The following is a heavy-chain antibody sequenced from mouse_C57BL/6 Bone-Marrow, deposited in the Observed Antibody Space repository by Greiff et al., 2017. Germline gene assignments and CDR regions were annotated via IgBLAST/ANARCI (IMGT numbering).Heavy chain of an antibody. J-gene: IGHJ2*01. D-gene: IGHD6-1*01. Sequence: EVHLVESGGDLVKPGGSLKLSCAASGFTFSSYGMSWVRQTPDKRLEWVATISSGGSYTYYPDSVKGRFTISRDNAKNTLYLQMSSLKSEDTAMYYCARLASRFEDWGQGTTLTVSS. V-gene: IGHV5-6*01. CDR1: GFTFSSYG. CDR3: ARLASRFED. CDR2: ISSGGSYT.